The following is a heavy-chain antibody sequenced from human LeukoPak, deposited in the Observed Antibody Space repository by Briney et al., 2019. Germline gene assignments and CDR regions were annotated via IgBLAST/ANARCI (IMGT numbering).Heavy chain of an antibody. J-gene: IGHJ4*02. Sequence: GGSLRLSCAASGFTFSTFAMSWVRQAPGKGLEWVSVIGGGGRTTYYADSVKGRFTISRDNSKNTLSLQMNSLRVEDTAIYYCAREAAHFDYWGQGTLVTVSS. CDR1: GFTFSTFA. V-gene: IGHV3-23*01. CDR3: AREAAHFDY. D-gene: IGHD6-6*01. CDR2: IGGGGRTT.